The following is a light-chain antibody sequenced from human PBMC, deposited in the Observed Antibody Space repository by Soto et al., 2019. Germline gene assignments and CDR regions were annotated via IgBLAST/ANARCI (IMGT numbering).Light chain of an antibody. Sequence: EIVLTQTPATLSVSPGERATLSCRASQSVSSLLAWYQQKPGQAPRLLIHGATTRATGIPARFSGSGSGTEFTLTISSLESEDFAVYYCQQYNNWPRTFGRGTKVDNK. CDR3: QQYNNWPRT. CDR2: GAT. J-gene: IGKJ1*01. CDR1: QSVSSL. V-gene: IGKV3D-15*01.